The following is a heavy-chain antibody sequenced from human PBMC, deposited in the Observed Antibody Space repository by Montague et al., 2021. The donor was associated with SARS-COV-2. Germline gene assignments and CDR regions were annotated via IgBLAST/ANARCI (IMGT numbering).Heavy chain of an antibody. D-gene: IGHD1-14*01. CDR2: INSDGTTT. CDR3: ARGGPLSYYYYGMDV. J-gene: IGHJ6*02. Sequence: SLSLSWSASGFTFNSYWMHWVRQAPGKGLVWVSRINSDGTTTTYADSVKGRFTTSRDNAKDTLYLQMNSLRAEDTALYFCARGGPLSYYYYGMDVWGQGTTVTVSS. V-gene: IGHV3-74*01. CDR1: GFTFNSYW.